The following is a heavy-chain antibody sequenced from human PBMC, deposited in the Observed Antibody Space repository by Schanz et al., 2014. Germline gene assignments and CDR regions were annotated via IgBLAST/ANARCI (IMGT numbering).Heavy chain of an antibody. Sequence: QVQLVESGGGVVQPGRSLRLSCAASGFTFSAYGMHWVRQAPGKGLEWVAVIWYDGNNKYYADSVKGRFTISRDNAKNALYLQTNSLRAEDTAVYYCVRDTDYHFDYWGQGTLVTVSS. V-gene: IGHV3-33*01. CDR1: GFTFSAYG. CDR3: VRDTDYHFDY. D-gene: IGHD4-17*01. J-gene: IGHJ4*02. CDR2: IWYDGNNK.